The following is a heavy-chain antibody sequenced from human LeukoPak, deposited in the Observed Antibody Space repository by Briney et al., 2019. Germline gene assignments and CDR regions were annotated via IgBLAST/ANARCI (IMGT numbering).Heavy chain of an antibody. CDR3: ARVRTHAFDI. Sequence: SETLSLTCTVSGGSISSYYWSWIRQPPGKGLEGIGYIYYSGSTNYNPSLKSRVTISVDTSKNQFSLKLSSVTAADTAVYYCARVRTHAFDIWGQGTMVTVSS. V-gene: IGHV4-59*01. J-gene: IGHJ3*02. D-gene: IGHD1-1*01. CDR1: GGSISSYY. CDR2: IYYSGST.